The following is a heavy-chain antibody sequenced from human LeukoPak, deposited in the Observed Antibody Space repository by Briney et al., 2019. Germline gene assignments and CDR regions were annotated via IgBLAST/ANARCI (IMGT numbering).Heavy chain of an antibody. CDR2: ISYDGSNK. CDR3: ARELLGITMVRGSQVFFNWFDP. J-gene: IGHJ5*02. V-gene: IGHV3-30-3*01. D-gene: IGHD3-10*01. CDR1: GFTFSSYA. Sequence: PGRSLRLSCAASGFTFSSYAMHWVRQAPGKGLEWVAVISYDGSNKYYADSVKGRFTISRDNSKNTLYLQMNSLRAEDTAVYYCARELLGITMVRGSQVFFNWFDPWGQGTLVTVSS.